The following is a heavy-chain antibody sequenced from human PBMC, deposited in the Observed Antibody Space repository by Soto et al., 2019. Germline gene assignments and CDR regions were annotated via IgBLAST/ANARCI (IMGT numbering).Heavy chain of an antibody. Sequence: ASVKVSCKASGYTFTSYAMHWFRQAPGQRLEWMGWINAGNGNTKYSQKFQGRVTITRDTSASTAYMELSSLISEDTAVYYCARGGRIQLWLPTNYYYYGMDVWGQGTKVTVSS. CDR3: ARGGRIQLWLPTNYYYYGMDV. CDR1: GYTFTSYA. CDR2: INAGNGNT. V-gene: IGHV1-3*01. J-gene: IGHJ6*02. D-gene: IGHD5-18*01.